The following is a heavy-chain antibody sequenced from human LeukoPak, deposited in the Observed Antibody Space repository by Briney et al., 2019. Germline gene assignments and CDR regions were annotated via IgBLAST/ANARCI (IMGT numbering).Heavy chain of an antibody. D-gene: IGHD2/OR15-2a*01. CDR1: GYTFTTYY. J-gene: IGHJ4*02. CDR2: INPGGGGA. Sequence: GASVKVSCKASGYTFTTYYMHCVRQAPGQGLEWMGLINPGGGGATSAQKFQGRFTMTRDTSTSTVYMELSSLTSEDTAVYYCAAGGSTTPPSWFSFDYWGQGTLVTVSS. V-gene: IGHV1-46*01. CDR3: AAGGSTTPPSWFSFDY.